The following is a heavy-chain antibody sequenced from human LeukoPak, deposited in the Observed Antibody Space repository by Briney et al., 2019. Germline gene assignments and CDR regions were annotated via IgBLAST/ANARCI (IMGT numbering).Heavy chain of an antibody. Sequence: PSETLSLTCTVSGGSSSSSSWNWIQQPPGKGLEWIGYIYYSGSTKYNPSLESRVTTSVDTSKNQISLKLRSVTAADTAIYYCARRQQTGGDNGWHNWFDPWGQGTLVTVSS. CDR1: GGSSSSSS. V-gene: IGHV4-59*08. CDR2: IYYSGST. J-gene: IGHJ5*02. CDR3: ARRQQTGGDNGWHNWFDP. D-gene: IGHD2-21*01.